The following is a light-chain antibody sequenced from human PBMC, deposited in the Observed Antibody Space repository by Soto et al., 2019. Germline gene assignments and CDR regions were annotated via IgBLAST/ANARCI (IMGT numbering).Light chain of an antibody. J-gene: IGLJ2*01. CDR1: SSDVGGYNY. V-gene: IGLV2-14*01. Sequence: QSALTQPASVSGSPGQSITISCTGTSSDVGGYNYVSWYQQHPGKAPKLMIYDVSNRPSGVSNRFSGSKSGNTASLTISGLQAEDEADYYCSSSVVFGGGTKLTVL. CDR2: DVS. CDR3: SSSVV.